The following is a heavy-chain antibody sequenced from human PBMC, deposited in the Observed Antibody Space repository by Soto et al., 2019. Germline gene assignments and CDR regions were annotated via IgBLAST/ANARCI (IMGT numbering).Heavy chain of an antibody. V-gene: IGHV3-15*01. D-gene: IGHD3-10*01. CDR3: TRDRNRITMVRGVIIHTNYYYYYGMDV. J-gene: IGHJ6*02. CDR2: VKSKTDGGTT. CDR1: GFTFSHAW. Sequence: PGGSLRLSCAASGFTFSHAWMTWVRQAPGKGLEWVGRVKSKTDGGTTDYAAPVKGRFTISRDDSKSIAYLQMNSLKTEDTAVYYCTRDRNRITMVRGVIIHTNYYYYYGMDVWGQGTTVTVSS.